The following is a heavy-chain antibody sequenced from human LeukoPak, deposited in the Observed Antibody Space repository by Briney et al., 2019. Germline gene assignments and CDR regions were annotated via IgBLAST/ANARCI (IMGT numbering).Heavy chain of an antibody. CDR3: AKVEIGSGSKIDY. D-gene: IGHD3-22*01. CDR2: LSDRSGRT. V-gene: IGHV3-23*01. CDR1: GFTFSNHA. Sequence: QPGGSLRLSCAASGFTFSNHAMNWVRQAPGKGLEWVSTLSDRSGRTYYADSVKGRFTISRDNSKNTLYLQMNSLRAEDTAVYYCAKVEIGSGSKIDYWGQGTLVTVSS. J-gene: IGHJ4*02.